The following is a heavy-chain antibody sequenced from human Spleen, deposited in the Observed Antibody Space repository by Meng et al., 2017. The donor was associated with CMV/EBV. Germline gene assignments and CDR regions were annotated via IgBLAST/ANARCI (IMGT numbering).Heavy chain of an antibody. CDR3: ARDPRDHYDSWTGYYVDF. D-gene: IGHD3-3*01. CDR2: INPKSGGT. J-gene: IGHJ4*02. Sequence: ASVKVSCKASGGTFSSYAISWVRQAPGQGLEWMGWINPKSGGTNYAQKFQGRVTVTRDTSINTVYMEVTSLRSDDTALYYCARDPRDHYDSWTGYYVDFWGQGTLVTVSS. V-gene: IGHV1-2*02. CDR1: GGTFSSYA.